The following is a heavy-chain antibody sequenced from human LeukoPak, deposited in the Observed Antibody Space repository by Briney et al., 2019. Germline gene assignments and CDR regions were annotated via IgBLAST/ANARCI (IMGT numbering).Heavy chain of an antibody. V-gene: IGHV1-2*06. J-gene: IGHJ4*02. CDR1: GYTFTGYY. D-gene: IGHD6-6*01. Sequence: ASVKVSCKASGYTFTGYYMHWVRQAPGQGLEWMGRINPNSGGTNYAQKFQGRVTMTRDTSISTAYMELSRLRSDDTAVYYCAGGAEYSSSSGDYWGQGTLVTVSS. CDR3: AGGAEYSSSSGDY. CDR2: INPNSGGT.